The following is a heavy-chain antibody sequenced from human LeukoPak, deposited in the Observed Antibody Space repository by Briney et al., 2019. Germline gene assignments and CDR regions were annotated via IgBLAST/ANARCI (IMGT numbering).Heavy chain of an antibody. CDR2: ISSSSTNL. V-gene: IGHV3-48*03. CDR1: GFTFINHE. Sequence: GGSLRLSCAASGFTFINHEMNWVRQAPGKGLEWVSHISSSSTNLYYADSVKGRFTISRDNAKNTVFLQMNSLRAEDTAVYYCARMGYDDAWGNPESPIDCWGQGTLVTVSS. D-gene: IGHD3-16*01. J-gene: IGHJ4*02. CDR3: ARMGYDDAWGNPESPIDC.